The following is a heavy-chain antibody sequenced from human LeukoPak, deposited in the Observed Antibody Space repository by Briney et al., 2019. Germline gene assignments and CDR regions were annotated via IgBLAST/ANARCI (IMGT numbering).Heavy chain of an antibody. CDR2: INPSSGST. CDR1: GYTFTSYY. CDR3: ARDLYSGTWTATH. D-gene: IGHD1-26*01. Sequence: ASEKVSCKASGYTFTSYYLHWVRQAPGQGLEWMGIINPSSGSTTYAQQFQGRVTLTRDTSTNTVYMELSSLRSEDTAVYYCARDLYSGTWTATHWGQGTLVTVSS. J-gene: IGHJ4*02. V-gene: IGHV1-46*01.